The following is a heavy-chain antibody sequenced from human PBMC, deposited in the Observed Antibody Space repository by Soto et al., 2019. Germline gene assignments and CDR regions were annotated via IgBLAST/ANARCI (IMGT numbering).Heavy chain of an antibody. CDR2: IKSKTDGGTT. CDR1: GFTFSNAW. V-gene: IGHV3-15*01. D-gene: IGHD3-3*01. CDR3: TTAENYGFWSGYYRFMDV. Sequence: GGSLRLSCAASGFTFSNAWMSWVRQAPGKGLEWDGRIKSKTDGGTTDYAAPVKGRFTISRDDSKNTLYLQMNSLKTEDTAVYYCTTAENYGFWSGYYRFMDVGGQGTTVTVSS. J-gene: IGHJ6*02.